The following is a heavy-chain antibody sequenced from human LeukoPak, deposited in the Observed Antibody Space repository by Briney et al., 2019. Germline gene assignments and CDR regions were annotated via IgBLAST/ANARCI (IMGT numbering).Heavy chain of an antibody. D-gene: IGHD3-10*01. Sequence: GGSLRLSCAASGFTFSSYGMHWVRQAPGKGLEWVAVISYDGSNKFYADSVKGRFTISRDNSKNTLYLQMNSLRAEDTAVYYCAKDTNLYYGSGSYYFDYWGQGTLVTVSS. J-gene: IGHJ4*02. CDR1: GFTFSSYG. CDR2: ISYDGSNK. CDR3: AKDTNLYYGSGSYYFDY. V-gene: IGHV3-30*18.